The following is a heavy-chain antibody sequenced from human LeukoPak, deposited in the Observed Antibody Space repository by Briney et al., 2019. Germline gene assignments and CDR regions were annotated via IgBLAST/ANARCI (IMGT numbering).Heavy chain of an antibody. D-gene: IGHD3-10*02. Sequence: GGSLRLSCAASGFTFSIYWMSWVRQAPGKGLEGVANIKQDGSEEYYVDSVKGRFTISRDNAKNSLYLQMNSLRAEDTAVYYCAELGITMIGGVWGKGTTVTISS. J-gene: IGHJ6*04. CDR3: AELGITMIGGV. CDR2: IKQDGSEE. CDR1: GFTFSIYW. V-gene: IGHV3-7*01.